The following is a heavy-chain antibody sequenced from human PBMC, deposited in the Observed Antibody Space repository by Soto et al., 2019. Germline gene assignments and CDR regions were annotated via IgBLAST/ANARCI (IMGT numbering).Heavy chain of an antibody. CDR3: ARAVTHYAPSDX. D-gene: IGHD4-17*01. CDR2: INPSGDST. J-gene: IGHJ4*02. Sequence: GASVKVSCKASGYTYYIHWVRQAPGQGLEWRGIINPSGDSTTYAQKFQGRVTMTRDTATSTVYMELSSLTSEDTAVYYCARAVTHYAPSDXWGQGTTVTVSX. CDR1: GYTYY. V-gene: IGHV1-46*01.